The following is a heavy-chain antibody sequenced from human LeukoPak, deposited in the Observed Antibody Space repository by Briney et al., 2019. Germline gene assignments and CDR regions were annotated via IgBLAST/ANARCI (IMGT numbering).Heavy chain of an antibody. CDR1: GFTFSSYD. Sequence: GGSLRLSCAASGFTFSSYDMYWVRQATGKGLEWVSAIGTAGDTYYPGSVKGRFIISRENAKNSLYLQMNSLRAGDTAVYYCARGGLYGDYVVRPTSPILPDYWGQGTLVTVSS. CDR2: IGTAGDT. V-gene: IGHV3-13*01. CDR3: ARGGLYGDYVVRPTSPILPDY. D-gene: IGHD4-17*01. J-gene: IGHJ4*02.